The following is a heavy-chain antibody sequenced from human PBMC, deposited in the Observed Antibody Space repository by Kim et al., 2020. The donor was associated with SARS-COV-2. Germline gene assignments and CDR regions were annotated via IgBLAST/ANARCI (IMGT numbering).Heavy chain of an antibody. Sequence: GGSLRLSCTASGFTFRSYDMRWVRQAPGKGLEWVSGISGGGGSTYYADSVKGRFTISRDNSKNTLYLQMNSLRAEDTAVYYCAKALYGDYGMDVWGQGTTVPVSS. CDR2: ISGGGGST. J-gene: IGHJ6*02. D-gene: IGHD4-17*01. CDR1: GFTFRSYD. CDR3: AKALYGDYGMDV. V-gene: IGHV3-23*01.